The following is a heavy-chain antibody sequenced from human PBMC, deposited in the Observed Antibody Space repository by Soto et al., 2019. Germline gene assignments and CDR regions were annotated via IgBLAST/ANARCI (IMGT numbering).Heavy chain of an antibody. Sequence: ITLKQSGPTLVKPTQTLTLTCTFSGFSLTISGVCVGWIRQPPGKALEWLPLIYWDDEMRYSPSLKSRLTITKDTSKIHVVLTMTNMDPVDTATYYCAHSDDSSGNIADGFDPWSQGTMVTVSS. D-gene: IGHD3-22*01. CDR1: GFSLTISGVC. V-gene: IGHV2-5*02. J-gene: IGHJ5*01. CDR3: AHSDDSSGNIADGFDP. CDR2: IYWDDEM.